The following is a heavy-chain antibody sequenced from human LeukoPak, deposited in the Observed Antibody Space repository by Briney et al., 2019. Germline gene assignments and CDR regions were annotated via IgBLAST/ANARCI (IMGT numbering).Heavy chain of an antibody. J-gene: IGHJ4*02. Sequence: PSETLSLTCAVSGASISWSLYDWGWIRQPPGEGLEWIGYISYSGRTYYNSSLKRRVTISVDTSNNQFSLNLSSVTAADTAVYYCARTSPPNPILGKPPFDYWGQGTLVTVSS. CDR2: ISYSGRT. CDR3: ARTSPPNPILGKPPFDY. CDR1: GASISWSLYD. D-gene: IGHD2/OR15-2a*01. V-gene: IGHV4-39*07.